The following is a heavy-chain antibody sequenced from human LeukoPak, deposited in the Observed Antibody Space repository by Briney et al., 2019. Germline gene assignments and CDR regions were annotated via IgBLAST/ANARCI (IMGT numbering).Heavy chain of an antibody. J-gene: IGHJ4*02. CDR3: AIASYGSGSWYFDY. Sequence: SETLSLTCAVYGGSFSGYYWSWIRQPPGKGLEWIGEINHSGSTNYNPSLKSRVTISVDTSKNQFSLKLSSVTAADTAVYYCAIASYGSGSWYFDYWGQGTLVTVSS. V-gene: IGHV4-34*01. CDR2: INHSGST. D-gene: IGHD3-10*01. CDR1: GGSFSGYY.